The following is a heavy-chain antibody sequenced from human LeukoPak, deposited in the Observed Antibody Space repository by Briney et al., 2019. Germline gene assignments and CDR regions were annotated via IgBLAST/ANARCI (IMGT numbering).Heavy chain of an antibody. CDR2: IYHSGST. J-gene: IGHJ6*03. CDR3: ARLSQYGSGSYSYYYYYMDV. V-gene: IGHV4-38-2*01. CDR1: GYSISSGYY. Sequence: SETLSLTCAVSGYSISSGYYWGWIRQPPGRGLEWIGSIYHSGSTYYNPSLKSRVTISVDTSKNQFSLKLSSVTAADTAVYYCARLSQYGSGSYSYYYYYMDVWGKGTTVTVSS. D-gene: IGHD3-10*01.